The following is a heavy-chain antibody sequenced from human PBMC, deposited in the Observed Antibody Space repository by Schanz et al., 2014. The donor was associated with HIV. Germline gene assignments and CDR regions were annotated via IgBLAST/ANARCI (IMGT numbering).Heavy chain of an antibody. D-gene: IGHD4-17*01. CDR2: ISSSGTTT. Sequence: QVQLVESGGGVVKPGGSLRLSCAASGFPFNDYYMSWLRQAPGKGLEWISFISSSGTTTYYADSVKGRFTISRDNSKNTLYLQMYSLRGEDTAVYYCAKGTIFHGDCLDYWGQGTLVTVSS. J-gene: IGHJ4*02. V-gene: IGHV3-11*04. CDR3: AKGTIFHGDCLDY. CDR1: GFPFNDYY.